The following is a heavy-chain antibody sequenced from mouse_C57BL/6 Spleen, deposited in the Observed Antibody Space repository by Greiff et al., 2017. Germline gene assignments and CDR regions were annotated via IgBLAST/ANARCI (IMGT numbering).Heavy chain of an antibody. CDR3: ARGPSDYYGSSYVGPWFAY. CDR1: GYTFTDYN. D-gene: IGHD1-1*01. V-gene: IGHV1-22*01. J-gene: IGHJ3*01. CDR2: INPNNGGT. Sequence: EVQLQQSGPELVKPGASVKMSCKASGYTFTDYNMHWVKQSHGKSLEWIGYINPNNGGTSYNQKFKGKATLTVNKSSSTAYMELRSLTSEDSAVYYCARGPSDYYGSSYVGPWFAYWGQGTLVTVSA.